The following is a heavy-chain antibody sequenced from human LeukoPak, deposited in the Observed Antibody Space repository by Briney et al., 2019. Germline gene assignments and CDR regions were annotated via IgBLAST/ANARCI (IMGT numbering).Heavy chain of an antibody. Sequence: PSETLSLTCAVSGDSISANNWWSWVRQPPGKGLDWIGEIYHSGSTNYNPSLKGRVSISVDKSKNQFSLKLLSSTAAATAVYYCARDRDGMGVWGQGTTVTVSS. V-gene: IGHV4-4*02. CDR1: GDSISANNW. D-gene: IGHD3-10*01. J-gene: IGHJ6*02. CDR2: IYHSGST. CDR3: ARDRDGMGV.